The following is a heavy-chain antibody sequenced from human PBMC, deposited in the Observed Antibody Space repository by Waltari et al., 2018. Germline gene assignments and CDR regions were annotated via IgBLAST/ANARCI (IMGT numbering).Heavy chain of an antibody. CDR3: ATYIGASIGTAAFDV. D-gene: IGHD5-12*01. J-gene: IGHJ3*01. CDR2: VSYNGAT. V-gene: IGHV4-39*02. CDR1: GGSITSNRHY. Sequence: QLQLQESGPGLGKPSETLSLTCNVSGGSITSNRHYWAWIRPPPGQGLEWIATVSYNGATYSSPSLKSRVTVSRDTSKNHLSLKLGSVIAADTAVYYCATYIGASIGTAAFDVWGQGTMVTVSS.